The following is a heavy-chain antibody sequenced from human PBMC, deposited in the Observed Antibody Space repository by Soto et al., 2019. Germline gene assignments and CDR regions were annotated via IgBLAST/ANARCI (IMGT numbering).Heavy chain of an antibody. CDR1: GGTFSNYA. V-gene: IGHV1-69*01. Sequence: QVQLVQSGAEVKKPGSSVKVSCKASGGTFSNYAISWVRQAPGQGLEWMGGVIPIFGTANYAQKFQGRVTITADESTSTAYMELSSLRSEDTAVYYCARGAEEGSVAAFDIWGQGTMVTVSS. CDR3: ARGAEEGSVAAFDI. CDR2: VIPIFGTA. J-gene: IGHJ3*02. D-gene: IGHD3-10*01.